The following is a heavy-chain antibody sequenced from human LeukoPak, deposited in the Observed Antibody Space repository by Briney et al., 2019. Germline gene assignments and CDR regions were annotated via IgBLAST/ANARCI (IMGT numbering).Heavy chain of an antibody. V-gene: IGHV4-30-2*01. D-gene: IGHD4-17*01. CDR2: IYHSGST. Sequence: SQTLSLTCAVSGGSISSGGYSWRWIRQPPGKGLEWIGYIYHSGSTYYNPSLKSRVTISVDRAKNQFSLKLSSVTAAVTAVYYCARGTTTYGDYVGVYYFDYWGQGTLVTVSS. CDR3: ARGTTTYGDYVGVYYFDY. J-gene: IGHJ4*02. CDR1: GGSISSGGYS.